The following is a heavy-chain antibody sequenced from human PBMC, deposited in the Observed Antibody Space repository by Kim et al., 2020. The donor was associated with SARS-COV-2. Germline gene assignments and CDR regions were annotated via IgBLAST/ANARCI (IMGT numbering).Heavy chain of an antibody. D-gene: IGHD1-26*01. Sequence: SETLSLTCTVSGGSISSSSYYWGWIRQPPGKGLGWFGRIYYSGGTYYNPSLKIRVTISVDTSKNQFSLKLSSVTPADPAVYYCARRAGATRFFDYWGQGTLVTVSS. CDR1: GGSISSSSYY. J-gene: IGHJ4*02. CDR3: ARRAGATRFFDY. V-gene: IGHV4-39*01. CDR2: IYYSGGT.